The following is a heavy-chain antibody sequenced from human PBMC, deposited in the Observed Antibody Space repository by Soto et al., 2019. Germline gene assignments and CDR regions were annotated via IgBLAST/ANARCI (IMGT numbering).Heavy chain of an antibody. CDR1: GGTFSSYA. J-gene: IGHJ4*02. Sequence: SVKVSCKASGGTFSSYAISWVRQAPGQGLEWMGGIIPIFGTANYAQKFQGRVTITADESTSTAYMELSSLRSEDTAVYYCARDRYYYDSSGYSIVFDYWGQGTLVTVS. V-gene: IGHV1-69*13. D-gene: IGHD3-22*01. CDR2: IIPIFGTA. CDR3: ARDRYYYDSSGYSIVFDY.